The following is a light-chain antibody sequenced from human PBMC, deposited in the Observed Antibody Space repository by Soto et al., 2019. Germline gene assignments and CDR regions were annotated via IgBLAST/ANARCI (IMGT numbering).Light chain of an antibody. J-gene: IGLJ3*02. CDR2: LEGSGSY. V-gene: IGLV4-60*02. CDR3: ETWDSNIGG. CDR1: SGHSSYI. Sequence: QTVVTQSSSASASLGSSVKLTCTLSSGHSSYIIAWHQQQPGKAPRYLMKLEGSGSYNKGSGVPDRFSGSSSGADRYLTISYLLFEDEADYYCETWDSNIGGFGGGTQLTVL.